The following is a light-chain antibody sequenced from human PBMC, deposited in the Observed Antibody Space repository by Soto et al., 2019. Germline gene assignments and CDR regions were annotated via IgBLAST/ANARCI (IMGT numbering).Light chain of an antibody. CDR3: AAWDDSLNGYV. Sequence: QSVLTQPPSASGNPGQKVTISYSGSSSNIGRYSVNWYQQLPPTAPKLLIYSHNQRPSGVPDRFSVSKSGTSASLAISGLQSEDEADYYCAAWDDSLNGYVFGTGTKVTVL. V-gene: IGLV1-44*01. J-gene: IGLJ1*01. CDR2: SHN. CDR1: SSNIGRYS.